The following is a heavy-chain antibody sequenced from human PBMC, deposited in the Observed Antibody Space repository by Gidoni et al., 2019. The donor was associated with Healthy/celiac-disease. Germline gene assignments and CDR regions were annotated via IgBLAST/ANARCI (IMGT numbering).Heavy chain of an antibody. Sequence: PGLVKPSETLSLTCAVSGYSISSGYYWGWIRQPPGKGLEWIGSIYHSGSTYYNPSLKSRVTISVDTSKNQFSLKLSSVTAADTAVYYCAGVPGDSSGTNYFDYWGQGTLVTVSS. J-gene: IGHJ4*02. CDR3: AGVPGDSSGTNYFDY. D-gene: IGHD3-22*01. CDR2: IYHSGST. V-gene: IGHV4-38-2*01. CDR1: GYSISSGYY.